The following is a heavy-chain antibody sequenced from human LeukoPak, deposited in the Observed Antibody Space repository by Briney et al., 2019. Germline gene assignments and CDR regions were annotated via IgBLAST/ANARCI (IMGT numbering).Heavy chain of an antibody. CDR1: GFTFSSYA. Sequence: GGSLRLSCAASGFTFSSYAMHWVRQAPGKGLEWVAVISYDGSNKYYADSVKGRFTISRDNSKNTLYLQMNSLRAEDTVVYYCARQYGDYVDYFDYWGQETLVTVSS. J-gene: IGHJ4*02. CDR2: ISYDGSNK. V-gene: IGHV3-30-3*01. CDR3: ARQYGDYVDYFDY. D-gene: IGHD4-17*01.